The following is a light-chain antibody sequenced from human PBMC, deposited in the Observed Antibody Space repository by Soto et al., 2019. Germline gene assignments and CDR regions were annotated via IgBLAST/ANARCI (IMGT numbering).Light chain of an antibody. Sequence: EILLTQSPGTLSLSPGERATLSCRASQSVSSSYLAWYQQKPGQAPRLLIHGASSRATGIPDRHSGSGSGTDFTLTISILEPEDFAVYYWQRYGIPPWTFGQGNKVEIK. V-gene: IGKV3-20*01. CDR1: QSVSSSY. CDR2: GAS. J-gene: IGKJ1*01. CDR3: QRYGIPPWT.